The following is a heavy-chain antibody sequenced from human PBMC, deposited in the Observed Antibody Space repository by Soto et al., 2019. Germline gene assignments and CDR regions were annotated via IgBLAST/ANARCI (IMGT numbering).Heavy chain of an antibody. Sequence: SETLSLTCTVSGGSISSGGYYWSWIRQHPGKGLEWIGYIYYSGSTYYNPSLKSRVTISVDTSKNQFSLKLSSVTAADTAVYYCARGGPYYDFWSGYPKFDYWGQGTLVTVSS. V-gene: IGHV4-31*03. CDR3: ARGGPYYDFWSGYPKFDY. CDR2: IYYSGST. D-gene: IGHD3-3*01. CDR1: GGSISSGGYY. J-gene: IGHJ4*02.